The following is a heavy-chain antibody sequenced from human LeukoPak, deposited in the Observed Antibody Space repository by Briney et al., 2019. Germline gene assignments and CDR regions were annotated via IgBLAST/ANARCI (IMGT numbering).Heavy chain of an antibody. CDR1: GFTFSSYA. CDR3: ARSDSSWYLVN. CDR2: ISYDGSNK. J-gene: IGHJ4*02. Sequence: PGGSLRLSCAASGFTFSSYAMRWVRQAPGKGLEWVAVISYDGSNKYYADSVKGRFTISRDNSKNTLYLQMNSLRAEDTAVYYCARSDSSWYLVNWGQGTLVTVSS. V-gene: IGHV3-30-3*01. D-gene: IGHD6-13*01.